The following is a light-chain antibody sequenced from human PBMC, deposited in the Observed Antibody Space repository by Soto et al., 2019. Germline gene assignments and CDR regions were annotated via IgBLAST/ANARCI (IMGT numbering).Light chain of an antibody. CDR2: AAS. V-gene: IGKV1-12*01. CDR1: QGISGW. J-gene: IGKJ4*01. Sequence: DLQMTQSPSSVSASVGDRVTITCRASQGISGWLAWYQQKPGKAPKLLIYAASTLETGVPSRFSGGRSGTDVTLTINHLQPEDFATYYCQQATISRLTFGGGTKVEIK. CDR3: QQATISRLT.